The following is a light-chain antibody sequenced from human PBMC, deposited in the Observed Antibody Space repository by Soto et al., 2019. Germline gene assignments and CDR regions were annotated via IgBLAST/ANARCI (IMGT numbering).Light chain of an antibody. Sequence: DIQMTQSPSTLPASVGGRVTITCRASQGISNYLAWYQQKPGKVPKLLIYAASTLQSGVPSRFSGSGSGTDFTLTISSLQPEDVATYYCQKYNSALEGTFGQGTKVDIK. J-gene: IGKJ1*01. CDR3: QKYNSALEGT. CDR1: QGISNY. V-gene: IGKV1-27*01. CDR2: AAS.